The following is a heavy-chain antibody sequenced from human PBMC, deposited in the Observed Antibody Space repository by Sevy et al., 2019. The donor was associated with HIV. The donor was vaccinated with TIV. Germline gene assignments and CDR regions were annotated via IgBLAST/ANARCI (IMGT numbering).Heavy chain of an antibody. V-gene: IGHV3-49*03. CDR2: IRSKAYVGTT. D-gene: IGHD3-10*01. CDR1: GFTFGDYA. J-gene: IGHJ3*02. Sequence: GGSLRLSCTASGFTFGDYAMSWFRQAPGKGLEWVGFIRSKAYVGTTEYAASVKGRFTISRADSKSIAYLQMNSLKTEDTAVYYCARDWVWFGGLSLDDFDIWGQGTMVTVSS. CDR3: ARDWVWFGGLSLDDFDI.